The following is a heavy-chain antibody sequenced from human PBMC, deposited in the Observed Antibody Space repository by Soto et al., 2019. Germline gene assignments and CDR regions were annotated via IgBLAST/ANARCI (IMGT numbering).Heavy chain of an antibody. CDR3: ARGQSKGLRFRLRLAYWYIDL. D-gene: IGHD5-12*01. Sequence: PSETLSLTCAVYGGSFSGYYWSWIRQPPGKGLEWIGEINHSGSTNYNPSLKSRVTISVDTSKNQFSLKLSSVTAADTAVYYCARGQSKGLRFRLRLAYWYIDLWGRATLVTGSS. CDR2: INHSGST. J-gene: IGHJ2*01. CDR1: GGSFSGYY. V-gene: IGHV4-34*01.